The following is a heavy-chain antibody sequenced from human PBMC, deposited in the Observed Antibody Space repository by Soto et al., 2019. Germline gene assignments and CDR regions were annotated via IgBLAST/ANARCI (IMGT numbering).Heavy chain of an antibody. J-gene: IGHJ4*02. D-gene: IGHD3-10*01. Sequence: QVQLVQSGAEVKKPGSSVKVSCKVSGGPFSDYAVSWVRQAPGQGLEWMGGIIPMFGTANYAQKFQGRVTITADESTTTAYMELSSLRSEDTAVYYCARDLDYYGSGNYYNRIDYWFQGSLVTVSS. V-gene: IGHV1-69*01. CDR1: GGPFSDYA. CDR2: IIPMFGTA. CDR3: ARDLDYYGSGNYYNRIDY.